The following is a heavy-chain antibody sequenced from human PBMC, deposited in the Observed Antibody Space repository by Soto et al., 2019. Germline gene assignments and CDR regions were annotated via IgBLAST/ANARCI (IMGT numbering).Heavy chain of an antibody. V-gene: IGHV4-59*01. CDR1: GGSISSYY. Sequence: SETLSLTCTVSGGSISSYYWSWIRQPPGKGLEWIGYIYYSGSTNYNPSLKSRVTISVDTSKNQFSLKLSSVTAADTAVYYCATLTGYGDFRDYYYYMDVWGKGTTVTVSS. J-gene: IGHJ6*03. CDR2: IYYSGST. CDR3: ATLTGYGDFRDYYYYMDV. D-gene: IGHD4-17*01.